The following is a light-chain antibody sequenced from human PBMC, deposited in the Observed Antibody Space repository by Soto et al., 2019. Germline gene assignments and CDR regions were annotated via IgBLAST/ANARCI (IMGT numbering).Light chain of an antibody. J-gene: IGKJ3*01. CDR3: QQSHSAPFT. Sequence: DIQMTQSPSSLSASIGDRVTITCRASHSINKYLNWYRQKPGEAPKLLIHAASTLQTGIPSRFSGSGSGTDFTLIVNSLQSEDFATYFCQQSHSAPFTFGPGTKVEI. CDR2: AAS. CDR1: HSINKY. V-gene: IGKV1-39*01.